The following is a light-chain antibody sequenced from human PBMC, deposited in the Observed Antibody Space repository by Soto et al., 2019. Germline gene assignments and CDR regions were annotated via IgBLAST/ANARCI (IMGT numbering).Light chain of an antibody. Sequence: EIVLTQSQATLSLSPGERATLSCRASQSVSSHLAWYQQKPGQAPRLLIYDAANRATGIPARFSGSGSGTDFTLTISSLEPEDFAVYYCQQRSNWTLTFGQGTRLEIK. J-gene: IGKJ5*01. CDR2: DAA. V-gene: IGKV3-11*01. CDR1: QSVSSH. CDR3: QQRSNWTLT.